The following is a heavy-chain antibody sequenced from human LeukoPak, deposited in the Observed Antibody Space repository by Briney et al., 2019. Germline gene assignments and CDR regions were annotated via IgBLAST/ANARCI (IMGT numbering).Heavy chain of an antibody. Sequence: GGSLRLSCAASGFTFSSYWMTWVRQAPGKGLEWVANIKEDGSEKYYVDSVKGRFTISRDNAKNSLYLQTNSLGAEDTALYYCARFRHTAMVSPFDYWGQGTLVTVSS. CDR1: GFTFSSYW. J-gene: IGHJ4*02. CDR2: IKEDGSEK. D-gene: IGHD5-18*01. CDR3: ARFRHTAMVSPFDY. V-gene: IGHV3-7*03.